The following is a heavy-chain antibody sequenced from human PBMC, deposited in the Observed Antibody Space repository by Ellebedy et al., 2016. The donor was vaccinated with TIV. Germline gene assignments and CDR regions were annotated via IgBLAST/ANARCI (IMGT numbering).Heavy chain of an antibody. CDR1: GYTFTTNY. V-gene: IGHV1-46*01. D-gene: IGHD3-10*01. CDR3: ARVEGYYGSGAFDY. CDR2: INTSDGST. Sequence: AASVKVSCKASGYTFTTNYIHWVRRAPGKGLEWMGIINTSDGSTNYAQKFQGRVTMTRDTSTSTVYMGLSSLRFDDTAVYYCARVEGYYGSGAFDYWGQGTLVTVSS. J-gene: IGHJ4*02.